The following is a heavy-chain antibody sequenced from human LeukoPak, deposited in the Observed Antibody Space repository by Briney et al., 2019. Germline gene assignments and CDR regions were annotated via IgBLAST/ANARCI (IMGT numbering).Heavy chain of an antibody. CDR3: TKSGNNGGKRGGNDY. CDR2: ISATCGII. J-gene: IGHJ4*02. D-gene: IGHD4-23*01. V-gene: IGHV3-23*01. CDR1: GFTFSSCD. Sequence: GGSLRLSCAASGFTFSSCDMSWVRQAPGEGREGVSGISATCGIIYYADSVKGRFTISRDNSKNTLYLQMNSLRAEDTALYYCTKSGNNGGKRGGNDYWGQGTLVTVSS.